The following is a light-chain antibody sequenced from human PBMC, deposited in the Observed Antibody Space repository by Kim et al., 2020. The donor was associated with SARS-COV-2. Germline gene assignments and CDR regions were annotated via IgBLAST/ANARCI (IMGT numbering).Light chain of an antibody. CDR2: RNN. V-gene: IGLV10-54*01. Sequence: QAGLTQPPSVSKGLRQTATLTCTGNNNNVGNQGAAWLQQHQGHPPKLLSYRNNNRPSGISERLSASRSGNTASLTITGLQPEDEADYYCSAWDSSLSAWVFGGGTQLTGL. J-gene: IGLJ3*02. CDR3: SAWDSSLSAWV. CDR1: NNNVGNQG.